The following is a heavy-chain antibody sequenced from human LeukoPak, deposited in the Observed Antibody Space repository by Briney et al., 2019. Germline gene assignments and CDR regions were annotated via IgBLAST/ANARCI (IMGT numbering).Heavy chain of an antibody. CDR3: ARASPPSSWEPHYYYGMDV. V-gene: IGHV1-18*01. J-gene: IGHJ6*02. CDR1: GYTFTSYG. D-gene: IGHD6-13*01. CDR2: ISAYNGNT. Sequence: GASVKVSCKASGYTFTSYGISWVRQAPGQGLEWMGWISAYNGNTNYAQKLQGRVTMTTDTSTSTAYMELRSLRSDDTAVYYCARASPPSSWEPHYYYGMDVWGQGTTVTVSS.